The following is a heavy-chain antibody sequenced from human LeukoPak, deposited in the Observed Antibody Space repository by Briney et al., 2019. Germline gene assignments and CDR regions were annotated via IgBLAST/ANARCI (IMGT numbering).Heavy chain of an antibody. D-gene: IGHD3-9*01. CDR3: ASLVRVSYYDILTGYHNSHFDY. CDR1: GPSISSSSYY. V-gene: IGHV4-39*01. Sequence: NSSETLSLTCTVSGPSISSSSYYWGWIRQPPGKGLEWFGSIYYSGSTYYNPSLKSRVTISVDTSKNQFSLKLSSVTAADTAVYYCASLVRVSYYDILTGYHNSHFDYWGQGTLVTVSS. CDR2: IYYSGST. J-gene: IGHJ4*02.